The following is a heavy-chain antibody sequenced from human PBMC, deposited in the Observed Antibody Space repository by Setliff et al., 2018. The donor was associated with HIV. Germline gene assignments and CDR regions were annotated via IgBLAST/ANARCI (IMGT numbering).Heavy chain of an antibody. V-gene: IGHV4-39*07. CDR1: GGSISSSSYY. J-gene: IGHJ5*02. CDR2: IYYSGST. D-gene: IGHD2-2*01. CDR3: ARGGTSSNWFGP. Sequence: SETLSLTCTVSGGSISSSSYYWGWIRQPPGKGLEWIGSIYYSGSTYYNPSLKSRVTISVDTSKNQFSLKLTSVTAADTAVYYCARGGTSSNWFGPWGQGTLVTVSS.